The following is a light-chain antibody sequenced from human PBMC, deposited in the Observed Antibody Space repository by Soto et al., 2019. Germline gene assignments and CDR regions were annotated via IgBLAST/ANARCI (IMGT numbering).Light chain of an antibody. CDR1: SSDVGAYTS. V-gene: IGLV2-14*01. CDR2: EVS. Sequence: QSVLTQPASVSGSPGQSITISCTGTSSDVGAYTSVSWYQQHPGKAPKLIIYEVSNRPPGISTRFSGSKSASTASLTISGLQAEDEAHYYCSSYTSENRAYVFANGTKLTV. CDR3: SSYTSENRAYV. J-gene: IGLJ1*01.